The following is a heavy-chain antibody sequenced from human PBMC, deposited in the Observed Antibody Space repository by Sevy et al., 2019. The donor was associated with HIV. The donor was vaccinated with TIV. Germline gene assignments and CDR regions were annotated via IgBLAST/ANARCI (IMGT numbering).Heavy chain of an antibody. D-gene: IGHD2-21*01. Sequence: VGSLRLSCAASGFTFSDYYMDWVRQAPGKGLEGVGRIRNKANSYTTEFAASVKGRFTISRDDSKNSLYLQMHSLKTDDTAVYYCARVMRRILWWSLDSWGQGTLVTVSS. J-gene: IGHJ4*02. V-gene: IGHV3-72*01. CDR2: IRNKANSYTT. CDR3: ARVMRRILWWSLDS. CDR1: GFTFSDYY.